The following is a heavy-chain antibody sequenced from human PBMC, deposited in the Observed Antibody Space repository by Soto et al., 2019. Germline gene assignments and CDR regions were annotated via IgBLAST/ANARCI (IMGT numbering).Heavy chain of an antibody. D-gene: IGHD3-3*01. J-gene: IGHJ4*02. Sequence: GSLRLSCAASGFTFSSYAMSWVRQAPGKGLEWVSAISGSGGSTYYADSVKGRFTISRDNSKNTLYLQMNSLRAEDTAVYYCANSVLRFLEWLSPFDYWGQGTLVTVSS. CDR1: GFTFSSYA. V-gene: IGHV3-23*01. CDR3: ANSVLRFLEWLSPFDY. CDR2: ISGSGGST.